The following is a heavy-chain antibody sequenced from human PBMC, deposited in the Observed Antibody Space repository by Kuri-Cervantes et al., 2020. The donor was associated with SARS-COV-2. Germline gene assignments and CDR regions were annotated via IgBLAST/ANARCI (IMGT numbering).Heavy chain of an antibody. Sequence: GESLKISCAASGFTFSSYAVSWVRQAPGKGLEWVSLISGSGGSTYYADSVKGRFTISRDNSKNTLYLQMNSLRAEDTAVYYCAKDLGHYGSGSDAFGYWGQGTLVTVSS. V-gene: IGHV3-23*01. D-gene: IGHD3-10*01. J-gene: IGHJ4*02. CDR3: AKDLGHYGSGSDAFGY. CDR2: ISGSGGST. CDR1: GFTFSSYA.